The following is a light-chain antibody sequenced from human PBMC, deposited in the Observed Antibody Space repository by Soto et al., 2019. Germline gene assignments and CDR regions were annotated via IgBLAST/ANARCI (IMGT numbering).Light chain of an antibody. CDR3: QQRRSWPLT. Sequence: EIVLTQSPATLSLSPGERATLSCRASQSISSYLAWYQQKPGQAPRLLIYDVSNRATGIPARFSGSGSETDFTLTISSLEPEDFASYYCQQRRSWPLTFGGGTKVEIK. J-gene: IGKJ4*01. CDR1: QSISSY. V-gene: IGKV3-11*01. CDR2: DVS.